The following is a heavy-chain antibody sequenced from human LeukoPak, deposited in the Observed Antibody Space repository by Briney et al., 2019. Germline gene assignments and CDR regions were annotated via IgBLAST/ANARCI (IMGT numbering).Heavy chain of an antibody. CDR1: GGSFSGYY. CDR2: INHSGNT. J-gene: IGHJ5*02. Sequence: SETLSLTCAVYGGSFSGYYWSWIRQPPGKGLEWIGEINHSGNTNYNPSLKSRVTISVDTSKNQFSLKLSSVTAADTAVYYCARPSAANTPWGQGTLVTVSS. V-gene: IGHV4-34*01. D-gene: IGHD2-2*01. CDR3: ARPSAANTP.